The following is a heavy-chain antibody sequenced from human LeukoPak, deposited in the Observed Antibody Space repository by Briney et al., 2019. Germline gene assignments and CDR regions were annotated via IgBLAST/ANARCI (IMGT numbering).Heavy chain of an antibody. CDR1: GWSFSSYY. CDR3: AREAIVPRAFDY. Sequence: SETLSLTCAVYGWSFSSYYWSWIRQPPGKGLEWIGYIYYSGSTNYNPSLKSRVTISVDTSKNQFSLKLSSVTAADTAVYYCAREAIVPRAFDYWGQGTLVTVSS. CDR2: IYYSGST. D-gene: IGHD3-16*02. J-gene: IGHJ4*02. V-gene: IGHV4-59*01.